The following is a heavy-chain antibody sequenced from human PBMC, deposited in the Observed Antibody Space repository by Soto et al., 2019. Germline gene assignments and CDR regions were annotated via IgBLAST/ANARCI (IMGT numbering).Heavy chain of an antibody. J-gene: IGHJ4*02. CDR2: INPTSGST. CDR3: ARDLAAGDH. V-gene: IGHV1-46*01. CDR1: GYTFTNYY. D-gene: IGHD6-13*01. Sequence: QVQLVQSGAEVKKPGASVKVSCKASGYTFTNYYIHWVRQAPGQGLEWMGIINPTSGSTNYAQKFQGRVTLTYDTSTTTVYMELSGVRSEDTAVLYCARDLAAGDHWGQGTLVTVSS.